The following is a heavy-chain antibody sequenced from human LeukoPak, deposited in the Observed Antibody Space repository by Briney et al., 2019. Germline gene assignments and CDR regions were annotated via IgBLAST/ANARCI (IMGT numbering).Heavy chain of an antibody. CDR3: AIAGPAHGPPSYSRYDY. CDR1: GYTFTSYY. Sequence: ASVKVSCKASGYTFTSYYMHWVRQAPGQGLEWMGLINPSGGSTSYAQKFQGRVTMTRDTSTSTVYMELSSLRSEDTAVYYCAIAGPAHGPPSYSRYDYWGQGTLVTVSS. J-gene: IGHJ4*02. D-gene: IGHD2-15*01. CDR2: INPSGGST. V-gene: IGHV1-46*01.